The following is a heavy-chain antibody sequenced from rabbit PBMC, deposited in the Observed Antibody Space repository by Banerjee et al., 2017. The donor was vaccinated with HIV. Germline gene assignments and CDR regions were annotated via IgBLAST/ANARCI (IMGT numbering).Heavy chain of an antibody. CDR2: IYTNSGTT. CDR3: ARDAGYAVDGGYYGMDL. D-gene: IGHD6-1*01. J-gene: IGHJ6*01. Sequence: KGLELIACIYTNSGTTWYASWVNGRHTISRSTSLNTVDLKMTSLTAADTATYFCARDAGYAVDGGYYGMDLWAQGPWSPS. V-gene: IGHV1S43*01.